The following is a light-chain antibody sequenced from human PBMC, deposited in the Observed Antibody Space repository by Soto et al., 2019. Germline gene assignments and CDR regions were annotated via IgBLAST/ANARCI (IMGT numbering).Light chain of an antibody. V-gene: IGKV3-11*01. CDR3: HNRDGFT. Sequence: ETVLTQSPATLSLSPGERATLSCRASQSISTYLAWYQQKPGQAPRLLIHDASHRATGIPARFSGSGSGTDFTLTISSLDPEDFAVDYCHNRDGFTVGPGTKVDIK. CDR1: QSISTY. J-gene: IGKJ3*01. CDR2: DAS.